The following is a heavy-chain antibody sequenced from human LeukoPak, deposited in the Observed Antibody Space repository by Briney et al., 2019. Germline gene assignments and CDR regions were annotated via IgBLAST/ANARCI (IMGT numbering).Heavy chain of an antibody. CDR2: INAYNGNT. Sequence: GASVKVSCKASGYTFTSYDINWVRQATGQGLEWMGWINAYNGNTNYAQKLQGRVTMTTDTSTTTAYMELRSLRSDDTAVYYCARGTKKDSSGWYWTFDYWGQGTLVTVSS. CDR1: GYTFTSYD. V-gene: IGHV1-18*01. CDR3: ARGTKKDSSGWYWTFDY. J-gene: IGHJ4*02. D-gene: IGHD6-19*01.